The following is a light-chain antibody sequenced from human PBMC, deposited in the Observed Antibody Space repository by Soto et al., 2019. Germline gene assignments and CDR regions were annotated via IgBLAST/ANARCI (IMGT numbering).Light chain of an antibody. V-gene: IGKV3-15*01. CDR2: GAS. Sequence: EIVMTQSPATLSVSPGETATLSCRASQSVHSNLAWFQQHPGQAPRLLIYGASSRATGIPVRFSGSGSGTEFTLTISSLQPEDFAVYYCQQYTDWPWGTFGGGTKVDNK. CDR3: QQYTDWPWGT. CDR1: QSVHSN. J-gene: IGKJ4*01.